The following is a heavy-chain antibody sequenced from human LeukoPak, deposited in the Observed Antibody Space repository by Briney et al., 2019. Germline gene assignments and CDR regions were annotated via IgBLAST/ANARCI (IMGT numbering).Heavy chain of an antibody. Sequence: PGGSLRLSCAASGFTFSSYSMNRVRQAPGKGLEWVSVISGSGHSTHYADSVKGRFTISRDNSKNTVYLQMNSLRAEDTAVYYCAKEIGVFDYWGQGTLVTVSS. CDR1: GFTFSSYS. CDR2: ISGSGHST. CDR3: AKEIGVFDY. D-gene: IGHD3-10*01. J-gene: IGHJ4*02. V-gene: IGHV3-23*01.